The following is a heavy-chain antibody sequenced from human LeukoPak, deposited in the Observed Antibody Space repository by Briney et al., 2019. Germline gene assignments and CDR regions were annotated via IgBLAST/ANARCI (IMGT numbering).Heavy chain of an antibody. Sequence: GGSLRLSCAASGFTLSSYWMSWVRQAPGKGLEWAARIKQDGSESHYVDTVKGRFTISRDNAKNSVYLQMNPLRAEDTAAYYCSRYIETPRRYLDYWGQGTLVTVSS. CDR1: GFTLSSYW. CDR3: SRYIETPRRYLDY. V-gene: IGHV3-7*01. D-gene: IGHD4-23*01. J-gene: IGHJ4*02. CDR2: IKQDGSES.